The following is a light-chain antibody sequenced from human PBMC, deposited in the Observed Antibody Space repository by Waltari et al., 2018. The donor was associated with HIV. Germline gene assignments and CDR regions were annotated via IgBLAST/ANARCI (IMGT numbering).Light chain of an antibody. V-gene: IGKV4-1*01. CDR3: QQYYSSPQT. Sequence: DIVMTQSPDSVAVSLGEGATINCKSSQTVLYSSNNKNYLAWYQQKPGQPPKLLIYWASTRESGVPDRFSGSGSGTDFTLTISSLQAEDVAVYYCQQYYSSPQTFGPGTKVDIK. CDR1: QTVLYSSNNKNY. J-gene: IGKJ3*01. CDR2: WAS.